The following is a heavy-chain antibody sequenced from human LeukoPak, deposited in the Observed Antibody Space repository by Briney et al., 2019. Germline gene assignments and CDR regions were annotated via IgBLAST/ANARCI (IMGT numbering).Heavy chain of an antibody. CDR3: ARELPYAGAFDI. J-gene: IGHJ3*02. CDR1: GFTFSSYW. CDR2: ISSSSSYI. D-gene: IGHD4-23*01. V-gene: IGHV3-21*01. Sequence: GGSLRLSCAASGFTFSSYWMHWVRQAPGKGLEWVSSISSSSSYIYYADSVKGRFTISRDNAKNSLYLQMNSLRAEDTAVYYCARELPYAGAFDIWGQGTMVTVSS.